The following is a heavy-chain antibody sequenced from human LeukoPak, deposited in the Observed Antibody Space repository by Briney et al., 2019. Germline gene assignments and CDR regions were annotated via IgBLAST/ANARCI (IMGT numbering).Heavy chain of an antibody. V-gene: IGHV1-69*13. J-gene: IGHJ5*02. CDR1: GGTFSSYA. CDR3: ARDPSYGGNIDR. Sequence: GASVKVSCTAPGGTFSSYAISWVRQAPGQGLEWMGGIIPIFGTANYAQKFQGRVTITADESTSTAYMELSSLRSEDTAVYYCARDPSYGGNIDRWGQGTLVTVSS. CDR2: IIPIFGTA. D-gene: IGHD4-23*01.